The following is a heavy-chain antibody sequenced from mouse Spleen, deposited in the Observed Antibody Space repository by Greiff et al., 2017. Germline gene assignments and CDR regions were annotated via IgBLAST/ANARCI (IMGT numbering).Heavy chain of an antibody. D-gene: IGHD2-1*01. Sequence: VQLQQPGAELVKPGASVKLSCKASGYTFTSYWMHWVKQRPGQGLEWIGMIHPNSGSTNYNEKFKSKATLTVDKSSSTAYMQLSSLTSEDSAVYYCARDGNFTGFFDYWGQGTTLTVSS. CDR1: GYTFTSYW. CDR3: ARDGNFTGFFDY. V-gene: IGHV1-64*01. CDR2: IHPNSGST. J-gene: IGHJ2*01.